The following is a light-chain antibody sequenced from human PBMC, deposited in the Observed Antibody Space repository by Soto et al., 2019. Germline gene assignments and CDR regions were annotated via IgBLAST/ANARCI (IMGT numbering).Light chain of an antibody. CDR3: LSHTTSRAYV. CDR1: SSDIGAYDY. Sequence: QSVLTQPASVSGSPGQSITISCSGTSSDIGAYDYVSWYQQHPGKPPKLMIYNVNNRPSGVSYRFSGSKSGNTASLTISGLQTENEADYYCLSHTTSRAYVFGPGTKVTVL. CDR2: NVN. V-gene: IGLV2-14*03. J-gene: IGLJ1*01.